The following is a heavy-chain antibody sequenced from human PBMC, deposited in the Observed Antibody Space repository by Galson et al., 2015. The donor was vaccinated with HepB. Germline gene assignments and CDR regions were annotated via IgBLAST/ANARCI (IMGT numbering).Heavy chain of an antibody. D-gene: IGHD2-2*01. V-gene: IGHV1-69*01. J-gene: IGHJ6*03. CDR1: GGTFSSYA. Sequence: ASGGTFSSYAISWVRQAPGQGLEWMGGIIPIFGTANYAQKFQGRVTITADESTSTAYMELSSLRSEDTAVYYCARGGTADSYCSSTSCYGYYYYYMDVWGKGTTVTVSS. CDR3: ARGGTADSYCSSTSCYGYYYYYMDV. CDR2: IIPIFGTA.